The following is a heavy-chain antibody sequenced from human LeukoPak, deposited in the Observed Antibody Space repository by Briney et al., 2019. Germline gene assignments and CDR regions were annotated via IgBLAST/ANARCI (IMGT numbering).Heavy chain of an antibody. J-gene: IGHJ4*02. CDR3: ARAGPRYYYDSSGYYYYSY. V-gene: IGHV1-2*02. D-gene: IGHD3-22*01. Sequence: GASVKVSCKASGYTFTGYYMHWVRQAPGQGLEWMGWINPNSGGTNYAQKFQGRVTMTRDTSISTAYMELSRLRSDDTAVYYCARAGPRYYYDSSGYYYYSYWGQGTLVTVSS. CDR2: INPNSGGT. CDR1: GYTFTGYY.